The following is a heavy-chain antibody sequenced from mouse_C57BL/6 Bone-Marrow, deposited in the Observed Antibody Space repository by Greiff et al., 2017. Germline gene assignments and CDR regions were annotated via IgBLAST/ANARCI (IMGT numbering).Heavy chain of an antibody. CDR2: ISDGGSYT. CDR3: ARDRGNYDYDEYAMDY. J-gene: IGHJ4*01. Sequence: EVQRVESGGGLVKPGGSLKLSCAASGFTFSSYAMSWVRQTPEKRLEWVATISDGGSYTYYPDNVKGRFTISRDNAKNNLYLQMSHLKSEDTAMYYCARDRGNYDYDEYAMDYWGQGTSVTVSS. D-gene: IGHD2-4*01. V-gene: IGHV5-4*01. CDR1: GFTFSSYA.